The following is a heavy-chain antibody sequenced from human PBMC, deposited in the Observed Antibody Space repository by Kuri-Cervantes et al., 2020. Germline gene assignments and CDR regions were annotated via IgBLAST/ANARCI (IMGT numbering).Heavy chain of an antibody. V-gene: IGHV4-31*02. D-gene: IGHD3-22*01. CDR2: IYYSGST. CDR3: ARDSSGQWYFDY. Sequence: SCTVSGGSISSGGYYWSWIRQHPGKGLEWIGYIYYSGSTYYNPSLKSRVTISVDRSKNQFSLKLSSVTAADTAVYYCARDSSGQWYFDYWGQGTLVTVSS. CDR1: GGSISSGGYY. J-gene: IGHJ4*02.